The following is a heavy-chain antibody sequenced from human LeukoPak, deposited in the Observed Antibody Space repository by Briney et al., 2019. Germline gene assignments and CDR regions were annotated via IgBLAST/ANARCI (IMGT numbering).Heavy chain of an antibody. Sequence: PGGSLRLSCAASGFTFSSYGMHWVRQAPGKGLEWVAFIRYDGSNKYYADSVKGRFTISRDNAKNSLYLQMNSLRAEDTAVYYCARSDGDYGIGAFDIWGQGTMVTVSS. CDR3: ARSDGDYGIGAFDI. J-gene: IGHJ3*02. CDR1: GFTFSSYG. D-gene: IGHD4-17*01. CDR2: IRYDGSNK. V-gene: IGHV3-30*02.